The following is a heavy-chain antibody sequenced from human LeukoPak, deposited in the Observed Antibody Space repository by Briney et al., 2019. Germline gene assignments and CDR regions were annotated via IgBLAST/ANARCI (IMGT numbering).Heavy chain of an antibody. V-gene: IGHV3-NL1*01. Sequence: TGGSLRPSCVASGFSFSDYSMNWVRQAPGKGLEWVSVIYSGGSTYYADSVKGRFTISRDNSKNTLYLQMNSLRAEDTAVYYCAKSMAAAGFDYWGQGTLVTVSS. CDR2: IYSGGST. CDR1: GFSFSDYS. D-gene: IGHD6-13*01. CDR3: AKSMAAAGFDY. J-gene: IGHJ4*02.